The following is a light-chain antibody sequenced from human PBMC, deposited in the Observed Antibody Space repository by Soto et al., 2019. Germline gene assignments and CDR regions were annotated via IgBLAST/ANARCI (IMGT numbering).Light chain of an antibody. J-gene: IGKJ1*01. Sequence: DIQMTQSPSSLSASVGDRVTITCRASQGIGNGLGWFQQKPGRAPKRLMYAASSLESGVPPRFSGSGSGTEFTLTISSLQPEDFATYYCQQHNSYPRTFGQGTKVEIK. CDR2: AAS. CDR3: QQHNSYPRT. V-gene: IGKV1-17*01. CDR1: QGIGNG.